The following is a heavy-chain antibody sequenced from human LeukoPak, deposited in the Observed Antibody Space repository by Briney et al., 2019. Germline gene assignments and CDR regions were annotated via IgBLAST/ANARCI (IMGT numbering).Heavy chain of an antibody. CDR1: GFTFSDYY. V-gene: IGHV3-11*06. D-gene: IGHD1-7*01. Sequence: GGSLRLSCAASGFTFSDYYMSWIRQAPGKGLEWLSYIRSSNSYTKYADSVKGRFTISRDNAKNSLYLQMNSLRAEDTAVYYCARDGNFYFDLWGRGTLVTVSS. CDR2: IRSSNSYT. CDR3: ARDGNFYFDL. J-gene: IGHJ2*01.